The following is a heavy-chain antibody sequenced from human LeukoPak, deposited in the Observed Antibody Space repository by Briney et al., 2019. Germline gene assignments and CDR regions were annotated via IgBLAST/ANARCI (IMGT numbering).Heavy chain of an antibody. V-gene: IGHV1-2*02. Sequence: ASVKVSCKASGYSFTGYYIHWVRQAPGQGLEWMGWINHNSGGANYAQKFRGRVTLTRDTSISTAYMELSGLRSDDTAVYYCARGSGIQLWLLDYWGQGTLVTVSS. D-gene: IGHD5-18*01. J-gene: IGHJ4*02. CDR3: ARGSGIQLWLLDY. CDR2: INHNSGGA. CDR1: GYSFTGYY.